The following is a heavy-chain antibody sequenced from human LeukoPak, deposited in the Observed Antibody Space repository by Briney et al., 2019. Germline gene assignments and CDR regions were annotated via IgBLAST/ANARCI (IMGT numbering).Heavy chain of an antibody. CDR3: ARERYCTNGVCYSPIHAASPSIAVAAAGAFDI. D-gene: IGHD2-8*01. V-gene: IGHV1-18*01. J-gene: IGHJ3*02. CDR2: ISAYNGNT. Sequence: ASVKVSCKASGYTFTSYGISWVRQAPGQGLEWMGWISAYNGNTNYAQKLQGRVTMTTDTSTSTAYMELRSLRSDDTAVYYCARERYCTNGVCYSPIHAASPSIAVAAAGAFDIWGQGTMVTVSS. CDR1: GYTFTSYG.